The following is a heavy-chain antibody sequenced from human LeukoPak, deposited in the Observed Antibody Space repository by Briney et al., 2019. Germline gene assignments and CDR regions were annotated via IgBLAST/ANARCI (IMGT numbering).Heavy chain of an antibody. CDR3: ARERYYYDSSGYRGGFDV. V-gene: IGHV3-72*01. CDR2: TRNNANSYTT. J-gene: IGHJ3*01. D-gene: IGHD3-22*01. Sequence: GGSLRLSCAASGFTFSDHYMDWVRQAPGKGLEWVGRTRNNANSYTTEYAASVKGRFTISGDDSTNSLYLQMNSLKTEDTAVYYCARERYYYDSSGYRGGFDVWGQGTMVTVSS. CDR1: GFTFSDHY.